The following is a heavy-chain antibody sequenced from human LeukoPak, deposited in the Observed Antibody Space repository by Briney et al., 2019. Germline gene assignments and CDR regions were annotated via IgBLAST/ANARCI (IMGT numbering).Heavy chain of an antibody. V-gene: IGHV1-18*01. Sequence: ASVKVSCKASGYTFTSYGISWVRQAPGQGLEWMGWISAYNGNTNYAQKFQGRVTVTKDMSTSTVYMELNNLRSEDTAVYYCAREPPESYYFDNWGQGTLVTVSS. CDR3: AREPPESYYFDN. CDR1: GYTFTSYG. CDR2: ISAYNGNT. J-gene: IGHJ4*02.